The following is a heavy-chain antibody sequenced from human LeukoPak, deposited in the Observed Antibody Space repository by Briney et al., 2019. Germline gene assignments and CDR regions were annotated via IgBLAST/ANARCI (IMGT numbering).Heavy chain of an antibody. V-gene: IGHV4-59*08. CDR2: IYYSGST. D-gene: IGHD2-2*01. CDR1: GGSISGSY. Sequence: SETLSLTCTVSGGSISGSYWSWIRQPPGKGLEWIGYIYYSGSTNYNPSLKSRVTISVDTSKNQFSLKVRSVTAADTAVYYCARFKSGPGCSSASCTDFDDWGQGTLVTVSS. CDR3: ARFKSGPGCSSASCTDFDD. J-gene: IGHJ4*02.